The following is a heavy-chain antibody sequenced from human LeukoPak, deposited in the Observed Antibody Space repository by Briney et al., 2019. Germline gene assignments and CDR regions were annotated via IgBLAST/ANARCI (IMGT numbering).Heavy chain of an antibody. CDR1: GFTVNTYV. CDR2: ISSNGDNT. J-gene: IGHJ4*02. CDR3: VRGTGY. Sequence: PGGSLRLSCSVSGFTVNTYVMQWVRQAPGKRLEYVSAISSNGDNTYYADSVKGTFTISRDNSKNTLYLQMSSLRADDPAVYYCVRGTGYWGQGTLVTVSS. V-gene: IGHV3-64D*06.